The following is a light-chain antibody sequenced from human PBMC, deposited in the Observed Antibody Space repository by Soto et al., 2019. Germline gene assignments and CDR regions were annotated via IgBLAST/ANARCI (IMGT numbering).Light chain of an antibody. V-gene: IGLV2-23*01. CDR3: YSSAGSSTEL. CDR1: SSDVGSYSL. Sequence: QSVLTQPAAVSGSPGQSITISCTGTSSDVGSYSLVSWYQQHPGKAPKLIIYEGGERPSGISDRFFASKSGNAASLTISGLQAEDEADYYCYSSAGSSTELFGGGTKLTVL. CDR2: EGG. J-gene: IGLJ3*02.